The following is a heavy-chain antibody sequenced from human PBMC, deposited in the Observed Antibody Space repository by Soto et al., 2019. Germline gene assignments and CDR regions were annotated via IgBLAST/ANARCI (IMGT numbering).Heavy chain of an antibody. CDR1: GASISSGGTS. CDR2: IYYSGST. V-gene: IGHV4-31*03. Sequence: QVQLRESGPGLVKPSQTLSPPCTASGASISSGGTSWTWIPQPPGKGLEWIGYIYYSGSTYYNPSLKSRVTISVDTSKNQFSLKLSSVTAADTAVYYCARSVDPWGQGTLVTVSS. CDR3: ARSVDP. J-gene: IGHJ5*02.